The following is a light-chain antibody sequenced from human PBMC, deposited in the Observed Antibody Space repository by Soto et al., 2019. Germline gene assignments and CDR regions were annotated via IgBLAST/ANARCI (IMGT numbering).Light chain of an antibody. CDR3: QSSDSSGSYVV. J-gene: IGLJ3*02. Sequence: YELTQPPSVSVSPGQTARITCSGDALPRQYAYWYQQKPGQAPVMVIYKDIERPSGIPERFSASSSGTAVTLTISGVQAEDEADYYCQSSDSSGSYVVFGGGTKLTVL. CDR2: KDI. V-gene: IGLV3-25*02. CDR1: ALPRQY.